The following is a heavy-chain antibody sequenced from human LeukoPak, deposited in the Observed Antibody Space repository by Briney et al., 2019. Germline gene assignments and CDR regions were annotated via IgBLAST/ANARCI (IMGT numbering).Heavy chain of an antibody. V-gene: IGHV3-23*01. CDR2: ISGSDGST. J-gene: IGHJ4*02. Sequence: GGSLRLSCAASGFTFSSYAMSWVRQAPGKGLEWVSAISGSDGSTYYAGSVKGRFTISRDNSKNTLYLQMNSLRAEDTAVYYCAKDSGGSMDYWGQGTLVTVSS. CDR1: GFTFSSYA. D-gene: IGHD3-16*01. CDR3: AKDSGGSMDY.